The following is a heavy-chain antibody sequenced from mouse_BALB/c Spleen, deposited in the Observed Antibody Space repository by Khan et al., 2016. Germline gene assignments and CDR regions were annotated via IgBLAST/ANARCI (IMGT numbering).Heavy chain of an antibody. D-gene: IGHD1-2*01. J-gene: IGHJ2*01. V-gene: IGHV3-2*02. CDR2: ISYSGST. CDR1: GYSITSGYG. Sequence: VQLKESGPGLVKPSQSLSLTCTVTGYSITSGYGWNWIRQFPGHKLEWMGYISYSGSTNYNPSLKSRIPITRDTSKNQFFLQLNSVTTDDTSTYFGAMSARLEYWGQGTTLTVSS. CDR3: AMSARLEY.